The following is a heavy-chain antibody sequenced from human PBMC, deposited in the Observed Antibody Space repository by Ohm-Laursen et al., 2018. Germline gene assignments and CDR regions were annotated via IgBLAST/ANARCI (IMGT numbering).Heavy chain of an antibody. V-gene: IGHV3-23*01. D-gene: IGHD3/OR15-3a*01. CDR1: GFTFTTYA. J-gene: IGHJ4*02. Sequence: SLRLSCAASGFTFTTYAMAWVRQAPGKGLEWVSAISPIGATYYADSVKGRFTISRDNSKNTLNLQMDRLRAEDTALYYCANCLDWKLDYGGQGTLFTVSS. CDR3: ANCLDWKLDY. CDR2: ISPIGAT.